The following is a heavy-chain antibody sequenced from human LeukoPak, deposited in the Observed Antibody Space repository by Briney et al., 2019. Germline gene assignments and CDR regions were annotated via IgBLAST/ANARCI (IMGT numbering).Heavy chain of an antibody. CDR3: TTAGVFGVVMIFDP. J-gene: IGHJ5*02. Sequence: GGSLRLSCVASGFIFSNDWVSWVRQAPGKGLEWVGRLRSKAVGGTRDYPAPVKGRFTISRDDSKNTLYLQMNSLKTEDTAVYYCTTAGVFGVVMIFDPWGQGTLVTVSS. D-gene: IGHD3-3*01. CDR2: LRSKAVGGTR. CDR1: GFIFSNDW. V-gene: IGHV3-15*01.